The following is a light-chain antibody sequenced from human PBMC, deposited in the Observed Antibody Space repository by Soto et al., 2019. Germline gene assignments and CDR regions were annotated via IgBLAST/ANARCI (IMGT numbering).Light chain of an antibody. J-gene: IGKJ1*01. CDR1: QSISTS. V-gene: IGKV1-5*01. CDR3: QQYNSYPWP. Sequence: GDRVTITCRARQSISTSLAWYQQKPGKAPKLLIYDASNLESGVPSRFSGSGSGTEFTLTISSLQPDDYTTYYCQQYNSYPWPFGQGAKVDIK. CDR2: DAS.